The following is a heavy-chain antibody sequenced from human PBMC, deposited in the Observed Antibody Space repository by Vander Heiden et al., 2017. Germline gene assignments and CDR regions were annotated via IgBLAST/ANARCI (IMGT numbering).Heavy chain of an antibody. Sequence: QVQVVESGGGVAPPGGSLRLSCAASGFPVTTRGMPWVRKAPGGGLEWVGVIGHDGEFTVYADSVKGRFTISRDNSKNTLYLRMNTLRAEDTAVYYWARELGVGKYFDYWGQGTLVTVSP. CDR1: GFPVTTRG. D-gene: IGHD3-3*01. CDR2: IGHDGEFT. V-gene: IGHV3-33*08. J-gene: IGHJ4*02. CDR3: ARELGVGKYFDY.